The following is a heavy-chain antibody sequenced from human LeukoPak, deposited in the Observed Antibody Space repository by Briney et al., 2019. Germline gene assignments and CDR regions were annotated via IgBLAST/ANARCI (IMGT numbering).Heavy chain of an antibody. CDR2: INPNSGGT. Sequence: GASVKVSCKASGYTFTGYYMHWVRQAPGQGLEWMGWINPNSGGTNYAQKFQGRVTMTRDTSISTAYMELSRLRSDDTAVYYCARDPTSPWFGEGDDIWGQGTMVTVSS. D-gene: IGHD3-10*01. J-gene: IGHJ3*02. CDR1: GYTFTGYY. V-gene: IGHV1-2*02. CDR3: ARDPTSPWFGEGDDI.